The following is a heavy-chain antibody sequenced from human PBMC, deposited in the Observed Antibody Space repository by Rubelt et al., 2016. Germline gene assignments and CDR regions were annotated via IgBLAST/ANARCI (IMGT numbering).Heavy chain of an antibody. CDR2: IRGSGGST. CDR1: GFTFSSYA. CDR3: ARDGCITMSCMDV. V-gene: IGHV3-23*04. D-gene: IGHD3-10*02. Sequence: EVQLVESGGGLVQPGGSLRLSCAASGFTFSSYAMSWVRQAPGKGLEWVSAIRGSGGSTYYADSVKGRFTISRDNSKNTLDRQMNSLRAEDTAVYYCARDGCITMSCMDVWGQGTTVTVSS. J-gene: IGHJ6*02.